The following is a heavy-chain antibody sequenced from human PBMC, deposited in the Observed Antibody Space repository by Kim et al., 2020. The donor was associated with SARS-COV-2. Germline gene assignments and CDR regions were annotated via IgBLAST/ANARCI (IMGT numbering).Heavy chain of an antibody. D-gene: IGHD3-22*01. CDR3: ASAASGASYSNFDY. CDR2: IKQDGSEE. CDR1: GFTFSNYW. J-gene: IGHJ4*02. V-gene: IGHV3-7*01. Sequence: GGSLRLSCAASGFTFSNYWMSWVRQAPGKGLEWVATIKQDGSEEYYEDSLRGRFTISSDNAKNSLFLQMNSLRAQDTAVYYCASAASGASYSNFDYWGQGTLVTVSS.